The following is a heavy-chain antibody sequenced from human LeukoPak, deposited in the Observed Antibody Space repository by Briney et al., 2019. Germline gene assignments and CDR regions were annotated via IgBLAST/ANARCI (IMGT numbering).Heavy chain of an antibody. D-gene: IGHD3-22*01. CDR3: AKDTGYYYDSSNYWS. CDR2: ISNDGNNK. Sequence: PGMSLRLSCAASGFPFSSYGMHWVRQAPGKGLEWVAAISNDGNNKFYADSVKGRFTISRDNAKNSLYLQMNSLRAEDTALYYCAKDTGYYYDSSNYWSWGQGTLVTVSS. CDR1: GFPFSSYG. J-gene: IGHJ5*02. V-gene: IGHV3-30*18.